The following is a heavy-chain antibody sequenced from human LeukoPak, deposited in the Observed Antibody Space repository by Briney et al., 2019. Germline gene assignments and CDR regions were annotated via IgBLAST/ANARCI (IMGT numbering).Heavy chain of an antibody. CDR1: GYTFTGYY. CDR2: INPNSGGT. J-gene: IGHJ4*02. V-gene: IGHV1-2*02. D-gene: IGHD3-10*01. Sequence: ASVKVSCKASGYTFTGYYRHWVRQAPGQGLEWMGWINPNSGGTNYAQKFQGRVTMTRDTSISTAYMELSRLRYDDTAVYYWEFGVGFGEGWGQGTLVTVSS. CDR3: EFGVGFGEG.